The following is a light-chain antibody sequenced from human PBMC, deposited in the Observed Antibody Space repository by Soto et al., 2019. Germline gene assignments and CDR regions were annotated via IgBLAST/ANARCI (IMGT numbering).Light chain of an antibody. CDR1: SSNIGGNS. V-gene: IGLV1-51*01. Sequence: QSVLTQPPSVSAAPGQKVTISCSGSSSNIGGNSVSWYQQPPGTAPKLLIYDDNKRPSGIPDRFSGSKSGTSATLGITGFQTGGEADYYCGSWDSSPSAYVFGTGTKVTVL. CDR2: DDN. J-gene: IGLJ1*01. CDR3: GSWDSSPSAYV.